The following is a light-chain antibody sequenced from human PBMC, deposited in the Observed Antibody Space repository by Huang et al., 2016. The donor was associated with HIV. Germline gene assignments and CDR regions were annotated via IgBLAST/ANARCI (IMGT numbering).Light chain of an antibody. CDR2: DTD. V-gene: IGKV3-15*01. CDR1: PSINNN. J-gene: IGKJ1*01. Sequence: EIVMTQSPATLSVSPGERATLSCRTSPSINNNLAWYQQKPGHAPRLLIFDTDTRAAGFPARFSGSGSGTEFTLTISSLQSEDFAVYYCQEYNNWPGTFGQGTKVELK. CDR3: QEYNNWPGT.